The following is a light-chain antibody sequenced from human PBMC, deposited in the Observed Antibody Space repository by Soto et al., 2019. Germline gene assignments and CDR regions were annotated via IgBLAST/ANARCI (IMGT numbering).Light chain of an antibody. J-gene: IGKJ4*01. CDR1: QGISNY. CDR3: QKYNSAPLT. V-gene: IGKV1-27*01. CDR2: AAS. Sequence: IPMTQSPSSLSASIVDRVTITSRESQGISNYLAWYQQKPGKVPKLLIYAASTLQSGVPSRFSGSGSGTDFTLTISSLQPEDVATYYCQKYNSAPLTFGGGTKVDIK.